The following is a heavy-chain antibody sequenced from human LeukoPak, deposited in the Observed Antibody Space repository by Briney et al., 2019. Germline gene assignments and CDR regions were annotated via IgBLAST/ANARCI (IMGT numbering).Heavy chain of an antibody. CDR1: GGSISSYY. CDR3: ARVFAAYCSSTSCCAFDI. CDR2: IYYSGST. Sequence: SETLSLTCTVSGGSISSYYWSWIRQPPGKGLEWIGYIYYSGSTNYNPSLKSRVTISVDTSKNQFSLKLSSVTAADTAVYYCARVFAAYCSSTSCCAFDIWGQGTMVTVSS. J-gene: IGHJ3*02. D-gene: IGHD2-2*01. V-gene: IGHV4-59*01.